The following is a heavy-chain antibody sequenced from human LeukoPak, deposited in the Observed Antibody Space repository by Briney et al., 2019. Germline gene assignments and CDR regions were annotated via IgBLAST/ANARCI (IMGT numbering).Heavy chain of an antibody. CDR1: AGSLSSGSYY. V-gene: IGHV4-61*02. CDR2: IYTSGST. J-gene: IGHJ4*02. Sequence: SETLSLTCTVSAGSLSSGSYYWSWIRQPAGKGLEWIGRIYTSGSTNYSPSLKSRVTISVDTSKNQFSLKLSSVTAADTAVYYCARGLWFGELLSAFDYWGQGTLVTVSS. D-gene: IGHD3-10*01. CDR3: ARGLWFGELLSAFDY.